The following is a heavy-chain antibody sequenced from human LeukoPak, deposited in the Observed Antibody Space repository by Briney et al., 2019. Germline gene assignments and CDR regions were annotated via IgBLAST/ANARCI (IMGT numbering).Heavy chain of an antibody. D-gene: IGHD3-3*01. CDR2: ISSSSSTI. CDR3: ARAYDFWSGYYLDY. CDR1: GFTFSGYS. V-gene: IGHV3-48*04. Sequence: QPGGSLRLSCAASGFTFSGYSMNWVRQAPGKGLEWVSYISSSSSTIYYADSVKGRFTISRDNAKNSLYLQMNSLRAEDTAVYYCARAYDFWSGYYLDYWGQGTLVTVSS. J-gene: IGHJ4*02.